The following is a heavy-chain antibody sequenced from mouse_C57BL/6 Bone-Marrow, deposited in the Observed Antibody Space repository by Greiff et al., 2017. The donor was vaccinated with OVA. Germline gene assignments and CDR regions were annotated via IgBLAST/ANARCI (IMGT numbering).Heavy chain of an antibody. J-gene: IGHJ2*01. CDR2: IDPENGDT. V-gene: IGHV14-4*01. CDR1: GFNIKDDY. CDR3: TTYRY. Sequence: EVKLVESGAELVRPGASVKLSCTASGFNIKDDYMHWVKERPEQGLEWIGWIDPENGDTEYASKFQGKATITADTSSKTVYLHLSSLTSEDTAVYYCTTYRYWGKGTTLTVPS.